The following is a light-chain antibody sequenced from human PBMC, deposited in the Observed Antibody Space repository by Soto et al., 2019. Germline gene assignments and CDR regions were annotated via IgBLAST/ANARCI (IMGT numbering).Light chain of an antibody. CDR1: QSVSSSY. CDR2: GAS. CDR3: QQYGSSSYT. Sequence: DIVITQSPGTLSLSPGERPTLSCRASQSVSSSYLAWYQQKPGQAPRLLSYGASSRATGIPDRFSGSGSGTEFTLTISRLQPEDFEVYYCQQYGSSSYTFGQGTKVDIK. J-gene: IGKJ2*01. V-gene: IGKV3-20*01.